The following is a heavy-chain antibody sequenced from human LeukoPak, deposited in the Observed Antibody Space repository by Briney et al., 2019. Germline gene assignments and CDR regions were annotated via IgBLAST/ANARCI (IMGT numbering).Heavy chain of an antibody. CDR2: IYPDDFDT. J-gene: IGHJ5*02. D-gene: IGHD1-26*01. V-gene: IGHV5-51*01. CDR1: GYSFTSYW. Sequence: PGESLKISCKASGYSFTSYWIAWVRQMPRKGLEWMGVIYPDDFDTRYSPSFQGQVTISADKSISTAFLQWSSLKASDTAIYYCARHGKLSASRNWFDPWGQGTLVTVSS. CDR3: ARHGKLSASRNWFDP.